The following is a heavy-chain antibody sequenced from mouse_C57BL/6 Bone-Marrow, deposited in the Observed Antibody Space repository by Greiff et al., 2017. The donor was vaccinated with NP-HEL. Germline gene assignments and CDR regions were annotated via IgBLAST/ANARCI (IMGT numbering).Heavy chain of an antibody. D-gene: IGHD1-1*01. CDR1: GYTFTDYN. V-gene: IGHV1-22*01. CDR3: ARGKTIYYYGSSLAY. Sequence: EVKLQESGPELVKPGASVKMSCKASGYTFTDYNMHWVKQSHGKSLEWIGYINPNNGGTSYNQKFKGKATLTVNKSSSTAYMELRSLTSEDSAVYYCARGKTIYYYGSSLAYWGQGTLVTVSA. J-gene: IGHJ3*01. CDR2: INPNNGGT.